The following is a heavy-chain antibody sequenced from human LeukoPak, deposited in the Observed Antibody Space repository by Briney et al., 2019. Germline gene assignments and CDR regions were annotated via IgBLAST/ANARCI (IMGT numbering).Heavy chain of an antibody. D-gene: IGHD3-16*01. J-gene: IGHJ3*02. CDR3: ARVGPNALDI. CDR1: AGSLSSNSDT. CDR2: TYYRSSWYS. Sequence: SHTVSLTCAISAGSLSSNSDTSNSTTQSPAKALQWLGRTYYRSSWYSDYAVSVRSRIIIKPDPSKNHFSLQVNSVPPEDTAVYYCARVGPNALDIWGQGTMVTVSS. V-gene: IGHV6-1*01.